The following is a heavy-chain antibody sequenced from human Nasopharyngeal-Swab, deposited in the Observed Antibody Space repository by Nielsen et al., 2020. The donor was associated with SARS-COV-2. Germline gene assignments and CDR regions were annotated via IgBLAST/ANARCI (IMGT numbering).Heavy chain of an antibody. V-gene: IGHV4-4*02. Sequence: WIRQPPWKGLEWIGEIYHSGSTNYNPSLKSRVTISVDKSKNQFSLKLSSVTAADTAVYYCASQIAARFDYWGQGTLVTVSS. CDR2: IYHSGST. D-gene: IGHD6-6*01. J-gene: IGHJ4*02. CDR3: ASQIAARFDY.